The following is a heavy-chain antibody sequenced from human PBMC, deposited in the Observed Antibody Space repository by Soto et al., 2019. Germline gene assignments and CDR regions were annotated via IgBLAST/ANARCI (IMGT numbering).Heavy chain of an antibody. J-gene: IGHJ4*02. CDR1: GYTFTSYA. CDR3: ARVAATKEKPPHFDY. D-gene: IGHD1-26*01. V-gene: IGHV1-3*01. Sequence: ASVKVSCKASGYTFTSYAMHWVRQAPGQRLEWMGWINAGNGNTKYSQKFQGRVTITRDTSASAAYMELSSLRSEGTAVYYCARVAATKEKPPHFDYWGQGTLVTVSS. CDR2: INAGNGNT.